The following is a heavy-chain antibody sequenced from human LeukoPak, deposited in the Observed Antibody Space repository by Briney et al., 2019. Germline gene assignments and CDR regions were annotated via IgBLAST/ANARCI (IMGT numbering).Heavy chain of an antibody. CDR2: INPNSGGT. CDR3: ARDQDGYNQFDY. D-gene: IGHD1-14*01. Sequence: GASVKVSCKASGYTFTGYYMRWVRQAPGQGLEWMGWINPNSGGTNYAQKFQGRVTMTRDTSISTAYMELSGLRSDDTAVYYCARDQDGYNQFDYWGQGTLVTVSS. V-gene: IGHV1-2*02. J-gene: IGHJ4*02. CDR1: GYTFTGYY.